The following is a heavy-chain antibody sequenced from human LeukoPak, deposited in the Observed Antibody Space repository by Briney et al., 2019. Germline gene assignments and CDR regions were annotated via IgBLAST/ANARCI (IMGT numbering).Heavy chain of an antibody. CDR2: IYYSGST. Sequence: SETLSLTCAVYGGSFSGYYWSWIRQPPGKGLEWIGYIYYSGSTNYNPSLKSRVTISVDTSKNQFSLKLSSVTAADTAVYYCARGFPTGSSWPLDYWGQGTLVTVSS. CDR1: GGSFSGYY. V-gene: IGHV4-59*01. CDR3: ARGFPTGSSWPLDY. D-gene: IGHD6-13*01. J-gene: IGHJ4*02.